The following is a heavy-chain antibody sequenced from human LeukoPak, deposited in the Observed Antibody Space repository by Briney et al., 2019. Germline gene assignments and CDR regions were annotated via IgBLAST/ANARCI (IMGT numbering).Heavy chain of an antibody. D-gene: IGHD7-27*01. CDR1: GFTFSSYA. V-gene: IGHV3-23*01. J-gene: IGHJ6*02. CDR3: AKFKLGTRRVYYYSGMDV. Sequence: GGSLRLSCAASGFTFSSYAMSWVRQAPGKGLEWVSAISGSGGSTYYADSVKGRFTISRDNSKNTLYLQMNSLRAEDTAVYYCAKFKLGTRRVYYYSGMDVWGQGTTVTVSS. CDR2: ISGSGGST.